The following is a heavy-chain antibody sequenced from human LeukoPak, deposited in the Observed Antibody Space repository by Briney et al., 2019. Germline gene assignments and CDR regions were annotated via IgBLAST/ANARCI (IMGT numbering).Heavy chain of an antibody. D-gene: IGHD6-19*01. J-gene: IGHJ4*02. CDR1: GFTFSSSW. Sequence: GGSLRLSCAASGFTFSSSWMAWVRQAPGKGLEWVGNIKEDGTAKNYVVSVRGRFTISRDNSKNTLYLQMNSLRAEDTAVYYCAKVGGGAVADYWGQGTLVTVPS. V-gene: IGHV3-7*01. CDR3: AKVGGGAVADY. CDR2: IKEDGTAK.